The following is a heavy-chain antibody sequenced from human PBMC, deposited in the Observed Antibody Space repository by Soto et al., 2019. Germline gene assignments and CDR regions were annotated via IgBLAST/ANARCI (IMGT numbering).Heavy chain of an antibody. V-gene: IGHV4-34*01. CDR1: GGSSSDYY. J-gene: IGHJ4*02. CDR2: IHFSGTI. D-gene: IGHD5-18*01. CDR3: ARWRYVYSFDY. Sequence: SETLSLTCDVYGGSSSDYYWSWIRQPPGKGLEWIGEIHFSGTINYNPSLMSRVTISIDTSKNQFSLELRSVTAADTAVYYCARWRYVYSFDYWGQGTLVTVSS.